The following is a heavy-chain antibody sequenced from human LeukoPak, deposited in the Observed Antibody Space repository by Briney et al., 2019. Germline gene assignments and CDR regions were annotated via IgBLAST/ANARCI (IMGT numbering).Heavy chain of an antibody. D-gene: IGHD6-6*01. Sequence: SQTLSLTCTVSAGSISSGDYYWSWIRQPPGKGLEWIGYIYYSGSTYYNPSLKSRVTISVDTSKNQFSLKLSSVTAADTAVYYCARGQYSSSSFWFDPWGQGTLVTVSS. V-gene: IGHV4-30-4*08. J-gene: IGHJ5*02. CDR1: AGSISSGDYY. CDR2: IYYSGST. CDR3: ARGQYSSSSFWFDP.